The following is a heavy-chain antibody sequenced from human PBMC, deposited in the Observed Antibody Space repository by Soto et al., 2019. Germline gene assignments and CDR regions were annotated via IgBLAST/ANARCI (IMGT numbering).Heavy chain of an antibody. Sequence: PGESLKISCKCSGYSFTSYWISLVRQMPGKGLEWVGRIDPSDSYTNYSPSFQGHVTISADKSISTAYLQWSSLKASDTAMYYCARSGTIFGVVPLGWGEGYYYYYGMDVWGQGTTVTVSS. CDR2: IDPSDSYT. V-gene: IGHV5-10-1*01. D-gene: IGHD3-3*01. CDR3: ARSGTIFGVVPLGWGEGYYYYYGMDV. J-gene: IGHJ6*02. CDR1: GYSFTSYW.